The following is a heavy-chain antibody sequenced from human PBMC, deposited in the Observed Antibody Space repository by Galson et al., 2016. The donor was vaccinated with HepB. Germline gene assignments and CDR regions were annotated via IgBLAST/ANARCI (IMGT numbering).Heavy chain of an antibody. CDR1: GGSIRSGVYY. Sequence: TLSLTCSVSGGSIRSGVYYWSWIRQLPGKGLEWIASIFYSGSIYYNPSLQSRVIMSVDTSKNKFSLELRSVTAADTAVYYCARGDGPPSSRRWLVPAKGFDPWGQGTLVIVSS. J-gene: IGHJ5*02. CDR3: ARGDGPPSSRRWLVPAKGFDP. V-gene: IGHV4-31*03. D-gene: IGHD6-19*01. CDR2: IFYSGSI.